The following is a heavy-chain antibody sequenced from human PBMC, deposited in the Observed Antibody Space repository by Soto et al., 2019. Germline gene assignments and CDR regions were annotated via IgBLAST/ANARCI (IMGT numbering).Heavy chain of an antibody. D-gene: IGHD3-16*01. V-gene: IGHV3-21*01. CDR3: ARGRWGSYDLG. CDR2: ISSSSSYI. J-gene: IGHJ4*02. CDR1: GFTFSSYS. Sequence: EVQLVESGGGLVKPGGSLRLSCAASGFTFSSYSMNWVRQAPGKGLEWVSSISSSSSYIYYADSVKGRFTISRDNARNSLYLQMNCLRAEDTAVYYCARGRWGSYDLGWAQGTLVTVSS.